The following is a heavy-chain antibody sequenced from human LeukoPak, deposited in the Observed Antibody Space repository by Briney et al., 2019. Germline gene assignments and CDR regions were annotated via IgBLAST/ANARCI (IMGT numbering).Heavy chain of an antibody. D-gene: IGHD3-16*01. CDR3: ARDVTGGFDPDYYMDV. CDR1: GGSISSYY. Sequence: SETLSLTCTVSGGSISSYYWSWIRQPAGKGLEWIGRIYTSVSTNYNPSLKSRVTMSVDTSKNQFSLKLSSVTAADTAVYYCARDVTGGFDPDYYMDVWGKGTTVTVSS. CDR2: IYTSVST. V-gene: IGHV4-4*07. J-gene: IGHJ6*03.